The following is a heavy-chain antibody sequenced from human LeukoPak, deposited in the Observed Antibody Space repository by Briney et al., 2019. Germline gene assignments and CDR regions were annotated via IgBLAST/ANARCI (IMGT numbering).Heavy chain of an antibody. CDR1: GGSISSYY. CDR2: IYYSGST. J-gene: IGHJ5*02. D-gene: IGHD1-26*01. V-gene: IGHV4-59*08. Sequence: PSETLSLTYTVSGGSISSYYWSWIRQPPGKGLEWIGYIYYSGSTNYNPSLKSRVTISVDTSKNQFSLKLSSVTAADTAVYYCACLYSGSTNWFDPWGQGTLVTVSS. CDR3: ACLYSGSTNWFDP.